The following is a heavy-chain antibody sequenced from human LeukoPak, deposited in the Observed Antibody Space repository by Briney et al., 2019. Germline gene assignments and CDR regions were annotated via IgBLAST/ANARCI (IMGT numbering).Heavy chain of an antibody. D-gene: IGHD2-2*01. V-gene: IGHV4-30-2*01. J-gene: IGHJ5*02. Sequence: PSETLSLTCTVSGGSISSGGYYWSWIRQPPGKGLEWIVYIYHSGSTYYNPSLKSRVTISVDRSKNQFSLKLSFVTAADTAVYYCAREISPIVVVPAATAGHNWFDPWGQGTLVTVSS. CDR2: IYHSGST. CDR3: AREISPIVVVPAATAGHNWFDP. CDR1: GGSISSGGYY.